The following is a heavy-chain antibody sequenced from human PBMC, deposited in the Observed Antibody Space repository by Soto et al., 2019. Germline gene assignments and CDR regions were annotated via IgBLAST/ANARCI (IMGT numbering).Heavy chain of an antibody. V-gene: IGHV4-39*01. D-gene: IGHD3-10*01. CDR2: IYYSGST. Sequence: QLQLQESGPGLVKPSETLSLTCTVSGGSISSSSYYWGWIRQPPGKGLERIGSIYYSGSTYYNPSLKSRVTISVDTSKNQFSLKLSSVTAADTAVYYCARGLWFGELFFGWFDPWGQGTLVTVSS. CDR1: GGSISSSSYY. J-gene: IGHJ5*02. CDR3: ARGLWFGELFFGWFDP.